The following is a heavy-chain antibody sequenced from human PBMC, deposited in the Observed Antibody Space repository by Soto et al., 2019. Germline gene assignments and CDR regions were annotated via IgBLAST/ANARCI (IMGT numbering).Heavy chain of an antibody. V-gene: IGHV3-23*01. D-gene: IGHD2-8*01. J-gene: IGHJ4*01. Sequence: LRLSCTASGFTFSSYAMSWVRQAPGKELGWVSTISGNSGKTNYAESVKGRFSISRDNSKNTVHLQLDSLRAEDTAVYFCAKLGFVLMELYYFHQWGHGTLVTVSS. CDR2: ISGNSGKT. CDR3: AKLGFVLMELYYFHQ. CDR1: GFTFSSYA.